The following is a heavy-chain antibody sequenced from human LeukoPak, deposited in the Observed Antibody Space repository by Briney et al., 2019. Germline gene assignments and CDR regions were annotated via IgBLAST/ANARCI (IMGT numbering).Heavy chain of an antibody. CDR2: INPNSGGT. CDR3: ARTDYYDSSGQIDY. CDR1: GYTFTGYY. Sequence: ASVKVSCKASGYTFTGYYMHWVRQAPGQGLEWMGWINPNSGGTNYAQKFQGRVTMTRDTSISTAYMELSRLRSHDTAVYYCARTDYYDSSGQIDYWGQGTLVTVSS. J-gene: IGHJ4*02. V-gene: IGHV1-2*02. D-gene: IGHD3-22*01.